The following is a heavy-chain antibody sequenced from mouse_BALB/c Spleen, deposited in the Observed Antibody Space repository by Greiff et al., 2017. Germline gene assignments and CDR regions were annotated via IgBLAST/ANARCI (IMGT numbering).Heavy chain of an antibody. J-gene: IGHJ4*01. D-gene: IGHD1-1*01. CDR2: IWSGGST. CDR1: GFSLTSYG. CDR3: ARKERYGSSYDYYAMDY. V-gene: IGHV2-2*02. Sequence: QVQLKQSGPGLVQPSQSLSITCTVSGFSLTSYGVHWVRQSPGKGLEWLGVIWSGGSTDYNAAFISRLSISKDNSKSQVFFKMNSLQANDTAIYYCARKERYGSSYDYYAMDYWGQGTSVTVSS.